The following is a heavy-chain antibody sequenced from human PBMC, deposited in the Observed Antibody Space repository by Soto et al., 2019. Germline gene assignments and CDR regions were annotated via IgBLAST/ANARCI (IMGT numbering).Heavy chain of an antibody. CDR3: ARDQTPYCSSISCSKYGMDV. D-gene: IGHD2-2*01. V-gene: IGHV3-7*03. J-gene: IGHJ6*02. CDR1: GFTFSSYW. CDR2: IKQDGSEK. Sequence: GGSLRLSCAVSGFTFSSYWMSWVRQAPGKGLEWVANIKQDGSEKYYVDSVKGRFTTSRDNAKNSLYLQMNSLRAEDTAVYYCARDQTPYCSSISCSKYGMDVWGQGTTVTVSS.